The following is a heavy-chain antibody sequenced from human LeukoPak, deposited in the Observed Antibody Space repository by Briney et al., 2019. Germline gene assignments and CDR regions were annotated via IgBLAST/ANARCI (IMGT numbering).Heavy chain of an antibody. CDR3: AREGNYSIDY. V-gene: IGHV4-34*01. CDR2: INHSGST. D-gene: IGHD4-11*01. Sequence: SETLSLTCAVYGGSFSGYYWSWIRQPPGKGLEWIGEINHSGSTNYNPSLKSRVTISVDTSKNQCSLKLSSVTAADTAVYYCAREGNYSIDYWGQGTLVTVSS. J-gene: IGHJ4*02. CDR1: GGSFSGYY.